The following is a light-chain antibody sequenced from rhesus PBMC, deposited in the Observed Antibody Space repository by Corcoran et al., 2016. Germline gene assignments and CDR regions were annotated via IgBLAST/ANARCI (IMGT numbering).Light chain of an antibody. CDR1: QGINNY. CDR2: SAA. CDR3: QQHNTYPPT. J-gene: IGKJ1*01. Sequence: DVRMTQSPSSLSASVGDTVTITCRASQGINNYLAWYQQKPAKAPKPLIYSAANLESGVPSRVSGTGSGTYFTLTISSLQPEDFATYYCQQHNTYPPTFGQGTRVEIK. V-gene: IGKV1S14*01.